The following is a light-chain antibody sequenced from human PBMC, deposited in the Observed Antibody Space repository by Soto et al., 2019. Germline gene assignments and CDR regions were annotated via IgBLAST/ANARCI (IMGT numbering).Light chain of an antibody. CDR2: GPS. J-gene: IGKJ3*01. V-gene: IGKV3-20*01. Sequence: EVVLTQSPGTLSLSPGESATLSCRASQSVRGNYFAWYQQRPGRAPRLLVYGPSVRAAGIPVRFRGSGSRTDFNLTINRVEPEDFAVYYCHQFGMSPFTFGPGTTLDIK. CDR3: HQFGMSPFT. CDR1: QSVRGNY.